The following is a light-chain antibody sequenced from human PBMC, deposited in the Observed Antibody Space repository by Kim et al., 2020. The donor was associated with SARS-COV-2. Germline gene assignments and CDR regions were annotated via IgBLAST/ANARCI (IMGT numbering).Light chain of an antibody. V-gene: IGLV3-21*04. J-gene: IGLJ3*02. CDR3: QVWDNTGDLPV. CDR2: YNN. CDR1: YIGGYS. Sequence: APGKAARRTCVGNYIGGYSVHWYQKKPGKAPVLVISYNNDRPSGIPERFSGSNSGNRATLSITRVEAGDEADYYCQVWDNTGDLPVFGGGTKLTVL.